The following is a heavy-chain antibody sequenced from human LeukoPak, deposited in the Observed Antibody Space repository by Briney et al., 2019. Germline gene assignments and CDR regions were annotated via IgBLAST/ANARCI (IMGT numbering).Heavy chain of an antibody. CDR2: IDQDGSKK. CDR1: GFTFSNYW. D-gene: IGHD6-25*01. V-gene: IGHV3-7*01. J-gene: IGHJ4*02. Sequence: GGSLRLSCAASGFTFSNYWLSWARQAPGRGLEWVGNIDQDGSKKYYVDSVKGRFTISRDYPKNSLYLQMNSLRAEDTAVYFCARSGPYERPPQPIDYWGQGTLVTVSS. CDR3: ARSGPYERPPQPIDY.